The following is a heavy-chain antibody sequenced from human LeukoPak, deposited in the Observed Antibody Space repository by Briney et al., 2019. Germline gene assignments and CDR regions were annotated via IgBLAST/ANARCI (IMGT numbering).Heavy chain of an antibody. J-gene: IGHJ4*02. D-gene: IGHD3-10*01. CDR3: TRGGDYTQDY. Sequence: SGGSLRLSCAASGFTFTNYWMHWVRQAPGKGLVWVSHLNNDGSFTSYADSVKGRFTISRDNAKNTLYLQMNSLRAEDTAVYYCTRGGDYTQDYWGQGTLVTVSS. CDR1: GFTFTNYW. CDR2: LNNDGSFT. V-gene: IGHV3-74*01.